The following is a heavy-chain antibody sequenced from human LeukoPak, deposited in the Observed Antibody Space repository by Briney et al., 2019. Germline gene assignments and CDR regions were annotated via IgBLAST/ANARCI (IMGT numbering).Heavy chain of an antibody. CDR1: GFTFSSYA. CDR3: ARDRVSYCSGGSCSPNDY. CDR2: ISYDGSNK. V-gene: IGHV3-30*04. D-gene: IGHD2-15*01. Sequence: PGRSLRLSCAASGFTFSSYAMHWVRQAPGKELEWVAVISYDGSNKYYADSVKGRFTISRDNSKNTLYLQMNSLRAEDTAVYYCARDRVSYCSGGSCSPNDYWGQGTLVTVSS. J-gene: IGHJ4*02.